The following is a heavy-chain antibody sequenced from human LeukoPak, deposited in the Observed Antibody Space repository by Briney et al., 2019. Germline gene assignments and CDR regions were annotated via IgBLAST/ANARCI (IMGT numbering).Heavy chain of an antibody. J-gene: IGHJ4*02. D-gene: IGHD5-24*01. Sequence: GASVKVSCKASEYTFTGHYMHWVRQAPGQGLEWMGYINPNSGGTNYAQKFQGRVTMTRDTSISTTYMELSRLRSDDTAVYYCAKVGTREGYRHFDCWGQGTLVTVSS. CDR2: INPNSGGT. CDR3: AKVGTREGYRHFDC. V-gene: IGHV1-2*02. CDR1: EYTFTGHY.